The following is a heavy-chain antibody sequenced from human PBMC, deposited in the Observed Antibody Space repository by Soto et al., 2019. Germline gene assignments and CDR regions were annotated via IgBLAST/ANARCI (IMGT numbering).Heavy chain of an antibody. V-gene: IGHV4-4*02. Sequence: LSLTCTLSGGSVRAPDWWNWVRQSPDKGLEWIAEVHISGHSNYNPSLRSRVSVSIDSSKNQFYLNLNSVTAADTAIYYCARVRQGCSANNCCFDPWGQGTQVTVSS. J-gene: IGHJ5*01. CDR2: VHISGHS. CDR3: ARVRQGCSANNCCFDP. CDR1: GGSVRAPDW. D-gene: IGHD1-1*01.